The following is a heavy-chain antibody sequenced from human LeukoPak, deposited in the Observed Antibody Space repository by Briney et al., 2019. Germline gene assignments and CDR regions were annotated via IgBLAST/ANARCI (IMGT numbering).Heavy chain of an antibody. J-gene: IGHJ4*02. CDR1: GFNFSSYW. V-gene: IGHV3-7*04. CDR3: ARGGTTVPDN. D-gene: IGHD3-16*01. Sequence: QPGGSLRLSCAASGFNFSSYWMSWVRQTPGKALEWVANIKFDGNERYYVDSVKGRFTISRDNANNSLYLQMISLRAEDTAVYYCARGGTTVPDNWGQGTLVTVSS. CDR2: IKFDGNER.